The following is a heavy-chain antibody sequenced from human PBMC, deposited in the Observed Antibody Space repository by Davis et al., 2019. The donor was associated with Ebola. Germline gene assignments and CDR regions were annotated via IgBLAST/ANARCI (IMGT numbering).Heavy chain of an antibody. Sequence: GGSLRLSCEASGFTLSSHWMSWVRQAPGKGLEWVSAVTSSGGSTYYVDSVKGRFTISRDNSKNTLYLEMNSLRGEDTAVYYCARDRGVSGSGWHFDAFNIWGQGTMVTVSS. CDR1: GFTLSSHW. CDR3: ARDRGVSGSGWHFDAFNI. J-gene: IGHJ3*02. CDR2: VTSSGGST. D-gene: IGHD6-19*01. V-gene: IGHV3-23*01.